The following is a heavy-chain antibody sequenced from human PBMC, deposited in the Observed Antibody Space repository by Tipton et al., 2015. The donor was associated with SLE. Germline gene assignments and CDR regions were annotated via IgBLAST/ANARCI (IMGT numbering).Heavy chain of an antibody. V-gene: IGHV3-30*02. CDR1: GFTFSSYG. CDR3: AKDRAGSGYFLEAFDI. D-gene: IGHD3-22*01. J-gene: IGHJ3*02. CDR2: IRYDGSNK. Sequence: SLRLSCAASGFTFSSYGMHWVRQAPGKGLEWVAFIRYDGSNKYYADSVKGRFTISRDNSKNTLYLQMDSLRAEDTAVYYCAKDRAGSGYFLEAFDIWGQGTMVTVSS.